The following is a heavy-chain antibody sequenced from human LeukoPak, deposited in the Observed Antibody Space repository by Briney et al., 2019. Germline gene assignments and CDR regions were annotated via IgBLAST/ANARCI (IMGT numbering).Heavy chain of an antibody. CDR2: IIPIFGTA. J-gene: IGHJ4*02. CDR3: ARDPLNYYDSSGYFDY. Sequence: AASVKVSCKASGGTFSSYAISWVRQAPGQGLEWMGGIIPIFGTANYAQKFQGRVTVTADESTSTAYMELSSLRSEDTAVYYCARDPLNYYDSSGYFDYWGQGTLVTVSS. V-gene: IGHV1-69*13. CDR1: GGTFSSYA. D-gene: IGHD3-22*01.